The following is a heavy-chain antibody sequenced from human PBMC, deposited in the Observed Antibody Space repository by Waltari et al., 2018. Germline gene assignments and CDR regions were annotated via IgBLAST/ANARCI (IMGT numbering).Heavy chain of an antibody. CDR1: GGTFSSYA. J-gene: IGHJ5*02. Sequence: QVQLVQSGAEVKKPGSSVQVSCKASGGTFSSYAISWVRQAPGQGLEWMGGIIPILGIANYAQKFQGRVTITADESTSTAYMELSSLRSEDTAVYYCARDWGITGTTGWFDPWGQGTLVTVSS. V-gene: IGHV1-69*04. CDR3: ARDWGITGTTGWFDP. CDR2: IIPILGIA. D-gene: IGHD1-20*01.